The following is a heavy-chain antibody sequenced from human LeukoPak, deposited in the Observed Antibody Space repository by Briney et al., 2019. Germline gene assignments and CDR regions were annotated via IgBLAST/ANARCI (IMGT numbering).Heavy chain of an antibody. V-gene: IGHV1-8*03. J-gene: IGHJ5*02. CDR1: GYTFTGYY. D-gene: IGHD6-6*01. Sequence: ASVKVSCNASGYTFTGYYMHWVRQAPGQGLEWMGWINPNSGNTGYAQKFQGRVTITRNTSISTAYMELSSLRSEDTAVYYCARGLIAARPKGNWFDPWGQGTLVTVSS. CDR3: ARGLIAARPKGNWFDP. CDR2: INPNSGNT.